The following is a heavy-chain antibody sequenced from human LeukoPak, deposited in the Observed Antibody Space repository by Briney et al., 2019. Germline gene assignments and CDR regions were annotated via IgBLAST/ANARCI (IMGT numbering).Heavy chain of an antibody. CDR3: ARAYGDYGWGYFDY. J-gene: IGHJ4*02. CDR1: GGSISSYY. CDR2: IYTSGST. Sequence: SETLSLTCTVSGGSISSYYWSWIRQPAGKGLEWIGRIYTSGSTNYNPSLKSRVTISVDTSKNQFSLKLSSVTAADTAVYYCARAYGDYGWGYFDYWGQGTLVTVSS. V-gene: IGHV4-4*07. D-gene: IGHD4-17*01.